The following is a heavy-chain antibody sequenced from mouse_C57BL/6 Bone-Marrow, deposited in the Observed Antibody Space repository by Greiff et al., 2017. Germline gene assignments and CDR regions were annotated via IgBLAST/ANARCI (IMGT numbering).Heavy chain of an antibody. V-gene: IGHV5-17*01. CDR2: ISSGSSTI. CDR3: ARGDYGSSYGDFDY. D-gene: IGHD1-1*01. Sequence: DVMLVESGGGLVKPGGSLKLSCAASGFTFSDYGMHWVRQAPEKGLEWVAYISSGSSTIYYADTVKGRFTISRDNAKNTLFLQMTSLRSEDTAMYYCARGDYGSSYGDFDYWGQGTTLTVSS. CDR1: GFTFSDYG. J-gene: IGHJ2*01.